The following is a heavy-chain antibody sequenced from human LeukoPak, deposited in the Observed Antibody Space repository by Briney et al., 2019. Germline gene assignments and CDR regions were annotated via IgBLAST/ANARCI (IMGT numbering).Heavy chain of an antibody. V-gene: IGHV1-2*02. D-gene: IGHD3-22*01. Sequence: ASVKVSCKASGYTFTGYYMHWVRQAPGQGLEWMGWINPNSGGTNYAQKSQGRVTMTRDTSISTAYMELSRLRSDDTAVYYCARVPITMIVVVLYDYWGQGTLVTVSS. CDR3: ARVPITMIVVVLYDY. J-gene: IGHJ4*02. CDR2: INPNSGGT. CDR1: GYTFTGYY.